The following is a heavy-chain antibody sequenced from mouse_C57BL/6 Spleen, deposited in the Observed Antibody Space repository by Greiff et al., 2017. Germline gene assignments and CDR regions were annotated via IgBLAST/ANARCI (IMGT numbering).Heavy chain of an antibody. J-gene: IGHJ4*01. CDR3: AITYSYYAMDY. CDR2: ISSGSSTI. D-gene: IGHD2-12*01. V-gene: IGHV5-17*01. Sequence: EVKLMESGGGLVMPAGSLRITCAVSGFTFSDSGVHWVRQAPEKGLEWVAYISSGSSTIYYADTVKGRFTLSSDYAKNTLFLQITSLWSEDTAMYYCAITYSYYAMDYWGQGTSAPVSS. CDR1: GFTFSDSG.